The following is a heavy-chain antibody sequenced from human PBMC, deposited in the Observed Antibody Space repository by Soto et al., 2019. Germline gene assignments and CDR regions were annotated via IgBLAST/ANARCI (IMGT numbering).Heavy chain of an antibody. D-gene: IGHD1-26*01. CDR1: GGSIRNGDYY. CDR3: GTVNIVGAAYYIHY. V-gene: IGHV4-30-4*01. CDR2: VYYSGTT. J-gene: IGHJ4*02. Sequence: SETLSLTCTVSGGSIRNGDYYWGWIRQPPGKGLEWIGYVYYSGTTYSHPSLNSRVSISVDTSENQFSLRLTSVTAAXTAXXNCGTVNIVGAAYYIHYWGPXTLVTVSS.